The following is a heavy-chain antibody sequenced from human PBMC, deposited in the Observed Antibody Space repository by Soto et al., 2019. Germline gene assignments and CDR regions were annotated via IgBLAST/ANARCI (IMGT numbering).Heavy chain of an antibody. CDR1: GGSISSSSYY. V-gene: IGHV4-39*02. J-gene: IGHJ3*01. CDR3: ARDAPGPGYDSWSGYLAFDL. D-gene: IGHD3-3*01. Sequence: SETLSLTCTVSGGSISSSSYYWGWIRQPPGKGLEWIGSIYYSGSTYYNPSLKSRVTISVDTSKNQFSLKLSSVTAADTAVYYCARDAPGPGYDSWSGYLAFDLWGQGTMVTVSS. CDR2: IYYSGST.